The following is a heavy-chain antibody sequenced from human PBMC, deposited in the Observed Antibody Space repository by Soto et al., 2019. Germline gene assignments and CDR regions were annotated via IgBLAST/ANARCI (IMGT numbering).Heavy chain of an antibody. V-gene: IGHV4-59*01. CDR1: GGSLSPYY. J-gene: IGHJ5*02. D-gene: IGHD1-20*01. CDR3: ARESAGNHNHNWFDP. Sequence: QVQLQESGPGLVKPSETLSLTCTVSGGSLSPYYWRWVRQPPGKGLEWIGYIWFSGTTTYNPSLKSRVTMSVDTSKNQLSLELKFVTAADTAVYYCARESAGNHNHNWFDPWGQGTLVTVSA. CDR2: IWFSGTT.